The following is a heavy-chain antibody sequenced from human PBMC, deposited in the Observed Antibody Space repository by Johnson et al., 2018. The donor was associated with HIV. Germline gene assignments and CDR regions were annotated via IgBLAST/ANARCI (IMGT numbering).Heavy chain of an antibody. CDR3: ARERNSNWGWRSMSDAFAI. J-gene: IGHJ3*02. V-gene: IGHV3-23*04. CDR1: GFTFSSYA. Sequence: EVQLVESGGGLVQPGGSLRLSCAASGFTFSSYAINWVRQAPGKGLEWVSTISGSGGSTYYADSVKGRFTISRENAKNFLYLQMTGLRAEDTAVYYCARERNSNWGWRSMSDAFAIWGQGTMVTVSS. D-gene: IGHD7-27*01. CDR2: ISGSGGST.